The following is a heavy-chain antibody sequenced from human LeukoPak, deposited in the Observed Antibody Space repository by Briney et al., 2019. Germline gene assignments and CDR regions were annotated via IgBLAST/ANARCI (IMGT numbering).Heavy chain of an antibody. CDR2: IYPGDSGP. Sequence: GESLKTSCKVSGYSFTSYCIGWVRQMPGKGLEWVGIIYPGDSGPTYSPSFQGQVTISVDKSINTAYLQWSSLQASDTAMYYCGMSGDRVPLQDDVFDVWGQGTMVTVST. J-gene: IGHJ3*01. CDR3: GMSGDRVPLQDDVFDV. V-gene: IGHV5-51*01. D-gene: IGHD1-26*01. CDR1: GYSFTSYC.